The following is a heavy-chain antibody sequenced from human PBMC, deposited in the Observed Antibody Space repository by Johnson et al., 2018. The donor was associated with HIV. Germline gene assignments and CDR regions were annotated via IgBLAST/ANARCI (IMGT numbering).Heavy chain of an antibody. Sequence: QVQLVESGGGVVQPGRSLRLSCAASGFTFSNYAIHWVRQAPGTGLEWVAVIAYDGANKNYADSVKGRFTISRDNSKNTLYLQMNSLRPEDTAVYFCAREKGMTTIRDAFDIWGQGTMVTVSS. V-gene: IGHV3-30-3*01. CDR2: IAYDGANK. CDR1: GFTFSNYA. D-gene: IGHD5-24*01. CDR3: AREKGMTTIRDAFDI. J-gene: IGHJ3*02.